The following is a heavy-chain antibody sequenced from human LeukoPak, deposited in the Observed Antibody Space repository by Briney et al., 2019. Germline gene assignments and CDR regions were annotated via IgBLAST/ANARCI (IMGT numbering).Heavy chain of an antibody. CDR1: GYSLSDLS. Sequence: ASVKVSCKISGYSLSDLSIHWVREAPGEGLEWMGGFDSENNKMVYSQKFQGRVTMTADTSADTAYMELTSLRSEDTAVYFCATDRVYRSSGRSGGFFDYWGQGTLVIVSS. D-gene: IGHD6-19*01. CDR3: ATDRVYRSSGRSGGFFDY. J-gene: IGHJ4*02. V-gene: IGHV1-24*01. CDR2: FDSENNKM.